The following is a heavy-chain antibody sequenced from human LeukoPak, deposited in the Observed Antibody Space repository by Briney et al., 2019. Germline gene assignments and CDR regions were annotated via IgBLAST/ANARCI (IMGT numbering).Heavy chain of an antibody. V-gene: IGHV3-9*01. J-gene: IGHJ3*01. CDR1: GFTFDDYS. CDR3: VKDFEYSSSFWDAFDV. D-gene: IGHD6-6*01. Sequence: GGSLRLSCAASGFTFDDYSMHWVRQAPGKGLDWVAGITWNSGIRGYADSVKGRFTISRDNDKSFVYLEMNSLRTEDTAVYYCVKDFEYSSSFWDAFDVWGQGTMVTVSS. CDR2: ITWNSGIR.